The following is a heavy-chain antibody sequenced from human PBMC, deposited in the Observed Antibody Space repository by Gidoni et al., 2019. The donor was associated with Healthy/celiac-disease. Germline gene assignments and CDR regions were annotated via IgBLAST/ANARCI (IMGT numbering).Heavy chain of an antibody. D-gene: IGHD1-7*01. CDR1: GGTFSLYA. V-gene: IGHV1-69*12. Sequence: QVQLVQSGAEVQKPGSSVKVSCKASGGTFSLYAIRWVRQAPGQGLEWMGGIIPIFGTANYAQKFQGRVTITADESTSTAYMELSSLRSEDTAVYYCARGWDNWNSPRPQDYYFDYWGQGTLVTVSS. CDR2: IIPIFGTA. CDR3: ARGWDNWNSPRPQDYYFDY. J-gene: IGHJ4*02.